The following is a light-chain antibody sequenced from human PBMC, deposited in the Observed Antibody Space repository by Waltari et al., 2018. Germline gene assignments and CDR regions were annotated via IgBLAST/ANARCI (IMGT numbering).Light chain of an antibody. CDR3: CSYAGSSTVK. J-gene: IGLJ2*01. CDR2: ADS. Sequence: QSALTQPAPVSGSPGQSITISCPGTSSDVGSYKLVSWYQQHPGKAPRLLIYADSNRPSGSSNRFSGSKSGNTASLTISGLQAEDEAAYYCCSYAGSSTVKFGEGTYLTVL. CDR1: SSDVGSYKL. V-gene: IGLV2-23*01.